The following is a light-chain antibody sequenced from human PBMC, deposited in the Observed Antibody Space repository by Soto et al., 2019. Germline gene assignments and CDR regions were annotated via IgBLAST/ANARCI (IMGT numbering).Light chain of an antibody. Sequence: DIQLTKSPSSLSASVGDRVTITCRAGQTISTYLNWYQQKPGKAPKLLIYAATNLQSGVPLRFSGRGAGTDFTLTISSLHPEDFATYYCQQSYSTPITFGQGTRLEIK. CDR1: QTISTY. CDR2: AAT. V-gene: IGKV1-39*01. CDR3: QQSYSTPIT. J-gene: IGKJ5*01.